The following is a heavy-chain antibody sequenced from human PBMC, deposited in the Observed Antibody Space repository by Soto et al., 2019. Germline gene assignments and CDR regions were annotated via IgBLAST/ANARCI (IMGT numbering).Heavy chain of an antibody. CDR2: IIPIFGTA. V-gene: IGHV1-69*12. CDR1: GGTFSSYA. D-gene: IGHD3-10*01. CDR3: ARGRYYGSGSRTDYYYYYGMDV. Sequence: QVQLVQSGAEVKKPGSSVKVSCKASGGTFSSYAISWVRQAPGQGLEWMGGIIPIFGTANYAQKFQGRVTINADESTSTAYMELSRLRSEDTAVYYCARGRYYGSGSRTDYYYYYGMDVWGQGTTVTVSS. J-gene: IGHJ6*02.